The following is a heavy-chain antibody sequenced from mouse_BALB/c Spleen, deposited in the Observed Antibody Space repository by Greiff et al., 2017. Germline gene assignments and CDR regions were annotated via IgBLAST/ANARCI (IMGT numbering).Heavy chain of an antibody. CDR2: ISSGGGST. D-gene: IGHD1-1*01. CDR3: ARLTTVVAFDY. Sequence: EVQRVESGGGLVKPGGSLKLSCAASGFAFSSYDMSWVRQTPEKRLEWVAYISSGGGSTYYPDTVKGRFTISRDNAKNTLYLQMSSLKSEDTAMYYCARLTTVVAFDYWGQGTTLTVSS. J-gene: IGHJ2*01. V-gene: IGHV5-12-1*01. CDR1: GFAFSSYD.